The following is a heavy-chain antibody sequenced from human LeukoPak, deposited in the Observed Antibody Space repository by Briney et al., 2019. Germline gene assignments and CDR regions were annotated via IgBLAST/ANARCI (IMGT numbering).Heavy chain of an antibody. Sequence: GESLKISCKGSGYSFTSYWIGWVRQMPGKGLEWMGIIYPGDSDTRYSPSFQGQVTISADKSISTAYLQWSSLKASDTAMYCCARPPAYCGGDCYSDYWGQGTLVTVSS. V-gene: IGHV5-51*03. CDR3: ARPPAYCGGDCYSDY. CDR2: IYPGDSDT. CDR1: GYSFTSYW. D-gene: IGHD2-21*02. J-gene: IGHJ4*02.